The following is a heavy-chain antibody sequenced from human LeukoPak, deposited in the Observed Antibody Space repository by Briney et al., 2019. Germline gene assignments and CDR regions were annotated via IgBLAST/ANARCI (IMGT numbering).Heavy chain of an antibody. Sequence: GGSLRLSCTASGFAFSVYAVSWLRQPPGKGLEWVSTINANSGTTSYAASVRGRFTISRDNSKNTLYLQLNTLRADDTATYYCAKPISGGLAVTADWFHPWGQGTLVVVAS. J-gene: IGHJ5*01. CDR2: INANSGTT. CDR3: AKPISGGLAVTADWFHP. D-gene: IGHD6-19*01. CDR1: GFAFSVYA. V-gene: IGHV3-23*01.